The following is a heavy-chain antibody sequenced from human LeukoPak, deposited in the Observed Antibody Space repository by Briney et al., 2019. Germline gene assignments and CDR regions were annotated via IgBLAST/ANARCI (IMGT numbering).Heavy chain of an antibody. CDR2: IIPIFGTA. Sequence: ASVKVSCKASGGTFSSYAISWVRQAPGQGLEWMGGIIPIFGTANYAQKFQGRVTITADESTSTAYMELSSLRSEDTAVYYCARSRTSVTTNHYYYYYMDVWGKGTTVTVSS. J-gene: IGHJ6*03. CDR1: GGTFSSYA. D-gene: IGHD4-17*01. CDR3: ARSRTSVTTNHYYYYYMDV. V-gene: IGHV1-69*13.